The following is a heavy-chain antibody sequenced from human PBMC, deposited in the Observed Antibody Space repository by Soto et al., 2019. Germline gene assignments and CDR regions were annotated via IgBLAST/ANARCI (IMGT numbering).Heavy chain of an antibody. Sequence: GGSLRLSCAASGFTFSSYSMNWVRQAPGKGLEWVSSISSSSSYIYYADSVKGRFTISRDNAKNSLYLQMNSLRAEDTAVYYCARDLGDIVVVTAIGYYYYGMDVWGQGTTVTVSS. CDR3: ARDLGDIVVVTAIGYYYYGMDV. J-gene: IGHJ6*02. D-gene: IGHD2-21*02. CDR1: GFTFSSYS. V-gene: IGHV3-21*01. CDR2: ISSSSSYI.